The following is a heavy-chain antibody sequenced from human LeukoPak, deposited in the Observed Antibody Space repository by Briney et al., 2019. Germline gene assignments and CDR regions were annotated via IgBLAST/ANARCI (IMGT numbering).Heavy chain of an antibody. D-gene: IGHD6-6*01. Sequence: GGSPRLSCAASGFTFSDYYMSWIRQAPGKGLEWVSYISSSGSTIYYADSVKGRFTISRDNAKNSLYLQMNSLRAEDTAVYYCARQYSSSSSYYYYMDVWGKGTTVTVSS. CDR2: ISSSGSTI. V-gene: IGHV3-11*04. CDR3: ARQYSSSSSYYYYMDV. J-gene: IGHJ6*03. CDR1: GFTFSDYY.